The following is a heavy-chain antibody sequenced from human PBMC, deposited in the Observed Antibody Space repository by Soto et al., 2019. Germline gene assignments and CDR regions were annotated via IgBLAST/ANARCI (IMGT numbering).Heavy chain of an antibody. J-gene: IGHJ3*02. D-gene: IGHD3-10*01. CDR1: GYSFTNYW. CDR2: IYPGDSET. Sequence: GESRKISRQGSGYSFTNYWIGWVRHMPGKGLEWMGSIYPGDSETRYSPSFQGQVSISADKSVSTTYLQWSSLKASDTAMYYCASYPWLGARDESIDIWGQGTMVTVSS. V-gene: IGHV5-51*01. CDR3: ASYPWLGARDESIDI.